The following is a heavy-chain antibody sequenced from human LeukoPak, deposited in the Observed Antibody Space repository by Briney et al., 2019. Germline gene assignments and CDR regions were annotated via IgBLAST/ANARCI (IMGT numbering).Heavy chain of an antibody. V-gene: IGHV4-59*12. D-gene: IGHD2-2*01. Sequence: SETLSLTCTVSGGSISSYYWSWIRQPPGKGLEWIGYIYYSGSTNYNPSLKSRVTISVDTSKNQFSLKLSSVTAADTAVYYCARDFFDIVVVPAYYYYMDVWGKGTTVTVSS. CDR3: ARDFFDIVVVPAYYYYMDV. CDR1: GGSISSYY. J-gene: IGHJ6*03. CDR2: IYYSGST.